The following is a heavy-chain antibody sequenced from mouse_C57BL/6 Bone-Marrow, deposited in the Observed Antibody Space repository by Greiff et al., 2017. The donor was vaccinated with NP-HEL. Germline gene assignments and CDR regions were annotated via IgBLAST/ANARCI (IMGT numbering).Heavy chain of an antibody. V-gene: IGHV5-16*01. Sequence: EVMLVESEGGLVQPGSSMKLSCTASGFTFSDYYMAWVRQVPEKGLEWVANINYDGSSTYYLDSLKSRFIISRDNAKNILYLQMSSLKSEDTATYYCARGCNPVSDAMDYWGQGTSVTVSS. D-gene: IGHD2-1*01. CDR2: INYDGSST. CDR1: GFTFSDYY. J-gene: IGHJ4*01. CDR3: ARGCNPVSDAMDY.